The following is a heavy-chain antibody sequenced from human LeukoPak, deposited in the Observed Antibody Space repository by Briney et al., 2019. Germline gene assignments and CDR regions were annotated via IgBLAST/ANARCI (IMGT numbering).Heavy chain of an antibody. J-gene: IGHJ3*02. CDR3: ARDGEQRAFDI. CDR2: ISAYNGNT. CDR1: GYTFTSYG. Sequence: GASVKVSCKASGYTFTSYGISWVRQAPGQGLEWMGWISAYNGNTNYAQKFQGRVTMTRDTSISTAYMEPSRLRSDDTAVYYCARDGEQRAFDIWGQGTMVTVSS. V-gene: IGHV1-18*01.